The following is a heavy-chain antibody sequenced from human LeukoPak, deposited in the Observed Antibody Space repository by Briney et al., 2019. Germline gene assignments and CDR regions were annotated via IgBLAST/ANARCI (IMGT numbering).Heavy chain of an antibody. J-gene: IGHJ4*02. Sequence: GASVKVSCKASGYTFTGYYMHWMRQAPGQGLEWMGRINPNTGGTTYAQKFQGRVTITADESTSTAYMELSSLRSEDTAVYYCARGGYYDTLTGYYGQYYFDYWGQGTLVTVSS. CDR1: GYTFTGYY. CDR2: INPNTGGT. D-gene: IGHD3-9*01. V-gene: IGHV1-2*06. CDR3: ARGGYYDTLTGYYGQYYFDY.